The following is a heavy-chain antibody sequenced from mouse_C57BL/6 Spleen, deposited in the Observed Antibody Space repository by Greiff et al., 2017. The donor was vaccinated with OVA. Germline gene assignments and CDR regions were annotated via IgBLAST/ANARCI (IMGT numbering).Heavy chain of an antibody. J-gene: IGHJ2*01. CDR2: IYPGDGDT. CDR1: GYAFSSSW. CDR3: ARETVYFDY. D-gene: IGHD1-1*01. V-gene: IGHV1-82*01. Sequence: QVQLQQSGPELVKPGASVKISCKASGYAFSSSWMNWVKQRPGKGLEWIGRIYPGDGDTNYNGKFKGKATLTADKSSSTAYMQLSSLTSEDSAVYCCARETVYFDYWGQGTTLTVSS.